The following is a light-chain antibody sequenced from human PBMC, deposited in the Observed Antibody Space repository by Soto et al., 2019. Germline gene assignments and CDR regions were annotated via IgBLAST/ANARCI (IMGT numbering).Light chain of an antibody. CDR1: QSFSDY. V-gene: IGKV1-5*03. Sequence: DIHMTQSPSTLSASVGDRVTITCRASQSFSDYLAWYQQKPGKAPTLLISKVSTLENGVPSRFSGSGSGTEFTLTINSLQPEDVATYHCHQYSTSPYTFGQGTKVEIK. CDR2: KVS. CDR3: HQYSTSPYT. J-gene: IGKJ2*01.